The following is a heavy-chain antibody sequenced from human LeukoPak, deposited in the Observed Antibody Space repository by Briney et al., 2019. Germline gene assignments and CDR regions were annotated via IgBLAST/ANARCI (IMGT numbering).Heavy chain of an antibody. Sequence: GGAPGLSPAASWVPLSWHSMNRGRPGPGEGLGWGSSLSSSSSYIYYADSVKGRFTISRDNAKNSLYLQMNSLRAEDTAVYYCARDITMVRGVPDAFDIWGQGTMVTVSS. CDR1: WVPLSWHS. CDR2: LSSSSSYI. CDR3: ARDITMVRGVPDAFDI. J-gene: IGHJ3*02. V-gene: IGHV3-21*01. D-gene: IGHD3-10*01.